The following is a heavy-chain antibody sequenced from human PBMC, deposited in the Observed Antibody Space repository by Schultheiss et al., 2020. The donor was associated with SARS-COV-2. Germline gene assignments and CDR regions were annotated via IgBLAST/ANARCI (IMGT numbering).Heavy chain of an antibody. CDR1: GFSLSTSGVG. D-gene: IGHD3-3*02. CDR3: AHRLSGSLAFDI. CDR2: IFSNDEK. J-gene: IGHJ3*02. Sequence: SGPTLVKPTQTLTLTCTFSGFSLSTSGVGVGWIRQPPGKALEWLALIFSNDEKSYSTSLKSRLTISKDTSKNQVVLTMTNMDPVDTATYYCAHRLSGSLAFDIWGQGTMVTVSS. V-gene: IGHV2-5*01.